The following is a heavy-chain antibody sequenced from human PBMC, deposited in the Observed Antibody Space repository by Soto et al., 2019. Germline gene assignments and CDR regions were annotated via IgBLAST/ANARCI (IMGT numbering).Heavy chain of an antibody. Sequence: QVQMVQSGTEVKEPGASVKVSCKASGYTFSSRGISWVRQAPGQGLGWLGWISCYNGDTFYAQKVQGRVTMTTDRSTSTAYLDLRNLRSDDTAVYYCAVGVDYGDYGYFDSWGQGTLVTVSS. J-gene: IGHJ4*02. D-gene: IGHD4-17*01. CDR2: ISCYNGDT. CDR1: GYTFSSRG. CDR3: AVGVDYGDYGYFDS. V-gene: IGHV1-18*04.